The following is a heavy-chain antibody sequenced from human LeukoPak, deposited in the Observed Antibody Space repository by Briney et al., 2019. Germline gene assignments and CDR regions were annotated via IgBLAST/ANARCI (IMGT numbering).Heavy chain of an antibody. CDR3: ARGRARIDY. V-gene: IGHV4-34*01. Sequence: SETLSLTCAVYGGSFSGYYWSWIRQPPGKGLEWIGEINHSGSTNYNPSLKSRVTISVDTSKNQFSLKLSSVTAADTAMYYCARGRARIDYWGQGTLVTVSS. J-gene: IGHJ4*02. CDR1: GGSFSGYY. CDR2: INHSGST.